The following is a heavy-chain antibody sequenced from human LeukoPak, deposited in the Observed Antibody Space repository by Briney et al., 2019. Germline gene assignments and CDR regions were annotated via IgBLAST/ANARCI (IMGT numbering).Heavy chain of an antibody. Sequence: GGSLRLSCAASGFTFSDYYMSWIRQAPGKGLEWVSAISGRGDTTYYADSVKGRFTISRDNSKNTLYLQMNTLRAEDTAVYYCAKYYYDSSGNRYCFDYWGQGTLVTVSS. CDR1: GFTFSDYY. J-gene: IGHJ4*02. D-gene: IGHD3-22*01. CDR3: AKYYYDSSGNRYCFDY. V-gene: IGHV3-23*01. CDR2: ISGRGDTT.